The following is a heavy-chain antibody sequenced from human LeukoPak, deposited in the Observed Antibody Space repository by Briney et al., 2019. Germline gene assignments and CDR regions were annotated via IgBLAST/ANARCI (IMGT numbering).Heavy chain of an antibody. CDR3: ARHSSSWYTSYDY. CDR2: IYHSGST. D-gene: IGHD6-13*01. V-gene: IGHV4-30-2*03. CDR1: GGSISSGGYS. J-gene: IGHJ4*02. Sequence: SETLSLTCAVSGGSISSGGYSWSWIRQPPGKGLEWIGYIYHSGSTYYNPSLKSRVTISVDTSKNQFSLNLSSVTAADTAVYYCARHSSSWYTSYDYWGQGTLVTVSS.